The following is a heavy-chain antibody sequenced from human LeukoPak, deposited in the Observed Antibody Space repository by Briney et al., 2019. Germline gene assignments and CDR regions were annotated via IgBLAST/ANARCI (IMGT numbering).Heavy chain of an antibody. J-gene: IGHJ5*02. CDR3: ARGPGSWFDP. Sequence: SETLSLTCAVSGGSISSNNWWIWVRQSPEKGLEWIGEIYHDGSTNYNPSLKSRVTISMDKSKNQLSLKLNFVTAADTAVYYCARGPGSWFDPWGQGTLVTVSS. D-gene: IGHD3-10*01. CDR2: IYHDGST. CDR1: GGSISSNNW. V-gene: IGHV4-4*02.